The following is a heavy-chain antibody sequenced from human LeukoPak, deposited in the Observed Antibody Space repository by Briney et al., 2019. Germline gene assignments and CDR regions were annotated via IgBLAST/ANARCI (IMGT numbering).Heavy chain of an antibody. D-gene: IGHD6-19*01. CDR2: INPSDGSA. CDR1: GYTFTSYY. V-gene: IGHV1-46*01. CDR3: AKERYSSGWYYFDY. J-gene: IGHJ4*02. Sequence: ASVKVSCKASGYTFTSYYLHWVRQAPGQGLEWMGIINPSDGSASYAQKFQGRVTMDRDTSTSTVYMELSSLRSEDTAVFYCAKERYSSGWYYFDYWGQGTLVTVSS.